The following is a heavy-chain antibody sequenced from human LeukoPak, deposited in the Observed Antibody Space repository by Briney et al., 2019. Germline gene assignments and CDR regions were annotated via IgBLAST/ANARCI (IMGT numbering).Heavy chain of an antibody. D-gene: IGHD3-3*01. CDR2: ITNDGGST. CDR3: AKDRFSPSYYFDY. V-gene: IGHV3-64*04. Sequence: PGGSLRLSCSASGFTFSYYAMHWVRQAPGKGLEYVSSITNDGGSTYYTDFVKGRFTISRDNSKNTLYLQMNSLRAEDTAVYYCAKDRFSPSYYFDYWGQGTLVTVSS. CDR1: GFTFSYYA. J-gene: IGHJ4*02.